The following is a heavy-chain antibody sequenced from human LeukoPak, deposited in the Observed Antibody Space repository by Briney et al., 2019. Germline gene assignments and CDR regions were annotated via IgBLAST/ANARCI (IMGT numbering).Heavy chain of an antibody. CDR2: IYYSGST. CDR1: GGSIRSYY. CDR3: ARVYYSNSYDYWYFDL. Sequence: SETLSLTCTVSGGSIRSYYWSWIRQPPGKGLEWIAYIYYSGSTNYNPSLKSRVTISVDTSKNQFSLKLSPVTAADTAVYYCARVYYSNSYDYWYFDLWGRGTLVTVSS. V-gene: IGHV4-59*01. J-gene: IGHJ2*01. D-gene: IGHD6-13*01.